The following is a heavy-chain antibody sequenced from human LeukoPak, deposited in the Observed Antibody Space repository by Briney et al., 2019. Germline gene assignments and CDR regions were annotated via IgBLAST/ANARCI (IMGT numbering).Heavy chain of an antibody. CDR1: GFTFSSYS. CDR2: ISGSGVAT. CDR3: AKGNYDFWSGYPGLSYFDY. J-gene: IGHJ4*02. D-gene: IGHD3-3*01. Sequence: PGGSLRLSCAASGFTFSSYSMNWVRQAPGKGLEWVSAISGSGVATYYADSVKGRFTISRDNPKNTLYLQMNSLRAGDTAVYYCAKGNYDFWSGYPGLSYFDYWGQGTLVTVS. V-gene: IGHV3-23*01.